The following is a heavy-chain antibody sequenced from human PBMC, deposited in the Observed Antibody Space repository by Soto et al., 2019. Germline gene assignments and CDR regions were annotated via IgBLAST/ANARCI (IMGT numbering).Heavy chain of an antibody. CDR1: GYTFTSYG. Sequence: QVPLVQSGAEVKKPGASVKVSCKASGYTFTSYGISWVRQAPGQGLEWMGWISAYNGNTNYAQKLQGRVTMTTDTTTSTAYVDLRILRSDATAVYYCARAPEYYDILTGYFDYWGQGTLVTVSS. CDR2: ISAYNGNT. CDR3: ARAPEYYDILTGYFDY. D-gene: IGHD3-9*01. J-gene: IGHJ4*02. V-gene: IGHV1-18*01.